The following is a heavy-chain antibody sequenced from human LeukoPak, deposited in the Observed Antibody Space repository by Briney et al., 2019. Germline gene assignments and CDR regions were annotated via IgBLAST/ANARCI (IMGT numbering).Heavy chain of an antibody. CDR3: ARKLGGAQCGGDCFFDH. CDR2: ISATGSYT. J-gene: IGHJ4*02. CDR1: GFMLNVYY. Sequence: PGGSLRLSCEASGFMLNVYYMSWFRLAPGKGLEWIGYISATGSYTTYADSVRGRFTISRDNAKNLLFLQMNDLRTEDTAVYYCARKLGGAQCGGDCFFDHWGQGTLVAVSS. V-gene: IGHV3-11*03. D-gene: IGHD2-21*02.